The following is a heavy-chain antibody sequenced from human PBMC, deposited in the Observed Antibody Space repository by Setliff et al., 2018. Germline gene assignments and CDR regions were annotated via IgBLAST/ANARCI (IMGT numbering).Heavy chain of an antibody. CDR2: IYTSGST. CDR1: GGPISSSNW. CDR3: ARDQYNFWSGYFYESSWFDP. Sequence: TLALTCAVSGGPISSSNWWSWVRQPPGKGLEWIGRIYTSGSTNYNPSLKSRVTISVDTSKNQFSLKLSSVTAADTAVYYCARDQYNFWSGYFYESSWFDPWGQGTLVTVSS. D-gene: IGHD3-3*01. J-gene: IGHJ5*02. V-gene: IGHV4-4*02.